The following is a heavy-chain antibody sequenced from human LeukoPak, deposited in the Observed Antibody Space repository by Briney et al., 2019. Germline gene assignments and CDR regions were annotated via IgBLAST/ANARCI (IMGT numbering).Heavy chain of an antibody. D-gene: IGHD2-2*01. Sequence: GGSLRLSCAASGFPFSSYGMHWVRQAPGKGLEWVAVIWYDGSNKYYADSVKGRFTISRDNSKNTLYLQMNSLRPEDTAIYYCAKGYCSGTSCYSGLDWGQGTLVTVSS. CDR2: IWYDGSNK. J-gene: IGHJ4*02. V-gene: IGHV3-30*02. CDR1: GFPFSSYG. CDR3: AKGYCSGTSCYSGLD.